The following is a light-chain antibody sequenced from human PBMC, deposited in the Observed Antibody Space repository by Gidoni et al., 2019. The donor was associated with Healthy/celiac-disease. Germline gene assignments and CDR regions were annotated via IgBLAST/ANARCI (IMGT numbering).Light chain of an antibody. V-gene: IGLV2-14*04. CDR1: GSDVGGYNY. CDR2: DVS. J-gene: IGLJ2*01. Sequence: TISCTGTGSDVGGYNYVSWYQQHPGKAPKLMIYDVSNRPSGVSNRFSGSNSGNTASLTISGPQAEDEADYYCSSYTSSSTPVFGGGTKLTVL. CDR3: SSYTSSSTPV.